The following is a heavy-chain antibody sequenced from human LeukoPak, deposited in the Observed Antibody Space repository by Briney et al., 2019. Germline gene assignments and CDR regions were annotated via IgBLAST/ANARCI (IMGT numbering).Heavy chain of an antibody. D-gene: IGHD3-22*01. V-gene: IGHV4-30-4*07. Sequence: SETLSLTCAVSGGSISSGGYSWSWIRQPPGKGLEWIGYISYSGSTYNNPSLKSRVSISVDTSKNQFSLKLSSVTAADTAVYYCARGGYYYDSSGYFPSMDVWGKGTTVTVSS. CDR1: GGSISSGGYS. CDR3: ARGGYYYDSSGYFPSMDV. J-gene: IGHJ6*03. CDR2: ISYSGST.